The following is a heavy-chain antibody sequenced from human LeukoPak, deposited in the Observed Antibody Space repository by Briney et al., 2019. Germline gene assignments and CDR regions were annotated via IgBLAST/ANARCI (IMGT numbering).Heavy chain of an antibody. J-gene: IGHJ4*02. D-gene: IGHD5-12*01. Sequence: SWVRQAPGKGLEWIGYIYYSGSTYYNPSLKSRVTISVDTSKNQFSLKLSSVTAADTAVYYCARVYSGYAHYWGQGTLVTVSS. V-gene: IGHV4-30-4*08. CDR2: IYYSGST. CDR3: ARVYSGYAHY.